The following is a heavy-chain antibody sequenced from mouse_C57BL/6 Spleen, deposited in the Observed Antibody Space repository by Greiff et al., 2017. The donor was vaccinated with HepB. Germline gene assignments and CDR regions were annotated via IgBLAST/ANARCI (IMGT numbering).Heavy chain of an antibody. CDR2: IDTSDSYT. J-gene: IGHJ2*01. CDR3: ARSGEAYYFDY. V-gene: IGHV1-69*01. Sequence: QVQLQQPGAELVMPGASVKLSCKASGYTFTSYWMHWAQQRPGQGLEWIGEIDTSDSYTNYNQKFKGKTTLTVDKSSSTAYMQISSLKSEDSAVYDCARSGEAYYFDYWGQGTTLTVSS. CDR1: GYTFTSYW. D-gene: IGHD3-1*01.